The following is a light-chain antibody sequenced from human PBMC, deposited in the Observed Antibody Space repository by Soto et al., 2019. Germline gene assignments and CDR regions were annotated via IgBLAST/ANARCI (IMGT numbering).Light chain of an antibody. V-gene: IGKV3-15*01. CDR1: QSVGST. CDR3: QQCNNWPKT. CDR2: DAS. J-gene: IGKJ1*01. Sequence: EIVMTQSPDTLSVSPGETATLSCRASQSVGSTLAWYQQKPGQAPRLLISDASTRAAGLPARFSGSGSGTEFTLTISSLQSEDFAVYYCQQCNNWPKTFGQGTKVEIK.